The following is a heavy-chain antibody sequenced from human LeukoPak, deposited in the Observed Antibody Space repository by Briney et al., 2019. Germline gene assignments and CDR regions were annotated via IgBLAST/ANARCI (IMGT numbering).Heavy chain of an antibody. V-gene: IGHV1-2*06. CDR3: ARGRLGTWFGELKA. J-gene: IGHJ5*02. CDR1: GYIFTGYY. CDR2: INANSGGT. Sequence: ASVKVSCKASGYIFTGYYMHWVRQAPGQGLEWMGRINANSGGTKYAQEFQGRVTMTRDTSISTAYMELSSLRSDDTAVYYCARGRLGTWFGELKAWGQGTLVTVSS. D-gene: IGHD3-10*01.